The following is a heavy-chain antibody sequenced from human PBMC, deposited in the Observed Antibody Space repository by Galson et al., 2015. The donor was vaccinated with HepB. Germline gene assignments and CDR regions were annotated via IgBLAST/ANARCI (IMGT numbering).Heavy chain of an antibody. D-gene: IGHD3-22*01. CDR1: GCTFSSYA. CDR3: ARGSKYDDSSGPFDY. Sequence: SVKVSCKASGCTFSSYAINWVRQAPGQGLEWMGGINPIFGTANYAQKFQGRVTITADESTSTAYMELSSLRSEDTAVYYCARGSKYDDSSGPFDYWGQGTLVTVSS. J-gene: IGHJ4*02. V-gene: IGHV1-69*13. CDR2: INPIFGTA.